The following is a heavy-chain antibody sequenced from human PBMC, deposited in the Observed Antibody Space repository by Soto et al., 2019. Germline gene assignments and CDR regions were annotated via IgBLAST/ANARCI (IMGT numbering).Heavy chain of an antibody. CDR3: ARRWGEGRLDS. CDR1: GASISSSSW. V-gene: IGHV4-4*02. J-gene: IGHJ4*02. CDR2: IYHSGST. Sequence: QVQLQESGPGLVMPTGTLSLTCAVSGASISSSSWWSWVRQPPGKGLEWIGEIYHSGSTNYNPSLKSRVTISVDKTRKQCSLKLSSVTAPDTVVYYCARRWGEGRLDSWGQGTLVTVSS. D-gene: IGHD3-10*01.